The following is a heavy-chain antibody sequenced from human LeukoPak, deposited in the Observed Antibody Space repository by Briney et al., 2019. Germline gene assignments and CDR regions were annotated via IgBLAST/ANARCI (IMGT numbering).Heavy chain of an antibody. J-gene: IGHJ4*02. CDR2: INHSGST. CDR1: GGSFSGYY. Sequence: SETLSLTCAVYGGSFSGYYWSWIRQPPGKGLEWIGEINHSGSTNYNPSLKSRVTISVDTSKNQFSLKLSSVTAADTAVYYCARVRRFSGYYNVYFDYWGQGTLVTVSS. CDR3: ARVRRFSGYYNVYFDY. V-gene: IGHV4-34*01. D-gene: IGHD3-3*01.